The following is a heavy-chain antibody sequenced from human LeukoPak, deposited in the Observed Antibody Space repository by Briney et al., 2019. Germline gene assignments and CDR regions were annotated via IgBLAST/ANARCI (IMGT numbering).Heavy chain of an antibody. CDR2: ISYDGSNK. CDR1: GFTFSSYA. D-gene: IGHD6-19*01. CDR3: ARDPLGFSSGWQFDY. Sequence: PGRSLRLPCAAPGFTFSSYAMHWGRQAPGKGLEWVAVISYDGSNKYYADSVKGRFTISRDNSKNTLYLRTNSLRAEDTAVYYCARDPLGFSSGWQFDYWGQGTLVTVSS. V-gene: IGHV3-30-3*01. J-gene: IGHJ4*02.